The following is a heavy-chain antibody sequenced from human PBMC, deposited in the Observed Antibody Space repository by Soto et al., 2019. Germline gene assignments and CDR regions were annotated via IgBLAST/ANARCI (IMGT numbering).Heavy chain of an antibody. J-gene: IGHJ6*02. Sequence: HVQVLESGGGVVQPGRSLRLSCATSGFTFRSDGMHWVRQAPGKGLEWVAFVWPDGSKKYYGDSVKGRFTISRDNSNNTLYLQMNSLRAEDTAIYYCAREEPGDYDNFYYGMDVWGQGTTVTVSS. V-gene: IGHV3-33*01. D-gene: IGHD4-17*01. CDR1: GFTFRSDG. CDR3: AREEPGDYDNFYYGMDV. CDR2: VWPDGSKK.